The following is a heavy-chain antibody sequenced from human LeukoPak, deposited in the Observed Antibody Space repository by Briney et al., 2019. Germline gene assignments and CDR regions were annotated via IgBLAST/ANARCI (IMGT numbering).Heavy chain of an antibody. CDR1: GGTFSSYA. CDR3: ARAHRQLERLGRYYFDY. D-gene: IGHD1-1*01. CDR2: IIPIFGTA. V-gene: IGHV1-69*06. Sequence: SVKVSCKASGGTFSSYAINWVRQAPGQGLEWMGGIIPIFGTANYTQKFQGRVTITADKSTSTAYMELSSLRSEDTAVYYCARAHRQLERLGRYYFDYWGQGTLVTVSS. J-gene: IGHJ4*02.